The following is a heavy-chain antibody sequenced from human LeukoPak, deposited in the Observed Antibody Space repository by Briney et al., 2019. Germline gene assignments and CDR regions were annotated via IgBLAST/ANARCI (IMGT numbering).Heavy chain of an antibody. D-gene: IGHD6-19*01. CDR1: GYTFTGYY. CDR3: ARDLAVAGLGMDV. Sequence: ASVKASCKASGYTFTGYYMHWVRQAPGQGLEWMGWINPNSGGTNYAQKFQGGVAMTRDTSISTAYMELSRLRSDDTAVYYCARDLAVAGLGMDVWGQGTTVTVSS. V-gene: IGHV1-2*02. J-gene: IGHJ6*02. CDR2: INPNSGGT.